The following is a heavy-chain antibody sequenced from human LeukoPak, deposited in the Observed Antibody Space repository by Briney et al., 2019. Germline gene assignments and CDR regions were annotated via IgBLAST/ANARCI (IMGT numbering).Heavy chain of an antibody. CDR3: ARGRRATGIAAAH. J-gene: IGHJ4*02. D-gene: IGHD6-13*01. CDR2: INPSGGST. Sequence: GASVKVSCKASGYTFTSYYMHWVRQAPGQGLEWMGIINPSGGSTSYAQKFQGRVTMTRNTSISTAYMELSSLRSEDTAVYYCARGRRATGIAAAHWGQGTLVTVSS. V-gene: IGHV1-46*01. CDR1: GYTFTSYY.